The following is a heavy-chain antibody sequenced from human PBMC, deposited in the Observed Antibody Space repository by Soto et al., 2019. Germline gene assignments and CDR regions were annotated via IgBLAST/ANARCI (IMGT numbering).Heavy chain of an antibody. CDR1: GGSISSGGYY. CDR3: ARVRGSVAATPFFRYYGMDV. J-gene: IGHJ6*02. D-gene: IGHD2-15*01. V-gene: IGHV4-31*03. CDR2: IYYSGST. Sequence: QVQLQESGPGLVKPSQTLSLTCTVSGGSISSGGYYWSWIRQHPGKALEWIGYIYYSGSTYYNPSLKSRVTISVDTSKNQFSLKLSSVTAADTAVYYCARVRGSVAATPFFRYYGMDVWGQGTTVTVSS.